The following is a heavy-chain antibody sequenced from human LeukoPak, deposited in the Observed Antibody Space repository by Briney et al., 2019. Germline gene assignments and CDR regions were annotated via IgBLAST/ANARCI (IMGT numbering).Heavy chain of an antibody. V-gene: IGHV4-38-2*02. D-gene: IGHD6-19*01. CDR2: IYHSGSS. CDR1: GYSITTGYY. Sequence: PSETLSLTCTVSGYSITTGYYWGWIRQPPGKGLEWIGSIYHSGSSYYNPSLTSRVTISVDTSKNQFSLKLSSVTAADTAVHYCARAAQPGIAVSGNWYFDLWGRGTLVTISS. CDR3: ARAAQPGIAVSGNWYFDL. J-gene: IGHJ2*01.